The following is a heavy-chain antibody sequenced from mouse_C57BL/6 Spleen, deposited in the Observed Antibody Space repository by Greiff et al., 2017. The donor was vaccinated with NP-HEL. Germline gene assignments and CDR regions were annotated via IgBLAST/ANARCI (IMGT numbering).Heavy chain of an antibody. CDR1: GFSLTSYA. D-gene: IGHD1-1*01. V-gene: IGHV2-9-1*01. CDR3: ARNFPYYYGSSSTWYFDV. CDR2: IWTGGGT. Sequence: QVQLKESGPGLVAPSQSLSITCTVSGFSLTSYAISWVRQPPGKGLEWLGVIWTGGGTNYNSALKSRLSISKDNSKSQVFLKMNSLQTDDTARYYCARNFPYYYGSSSTWYFDVWGTGTTVTVSS. J-gene: IGHJ1*03.